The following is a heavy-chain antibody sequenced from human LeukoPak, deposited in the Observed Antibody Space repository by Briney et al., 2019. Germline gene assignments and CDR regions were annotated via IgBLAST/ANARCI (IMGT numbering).Heavy chain of an antibody. CDR3: ARHSRDPDAFGV. Sequence: SETLSLTCTVSGGSISSSTYYWGWIRQPPGKGLEWIGSISYSGCTYHNPSLKSRVTIFVDTSKNQFSLKLSSVTAADTAVYYCARHSRDPDAFGVWGQGTMVTVSS. CDR2: ISYSGCT. CDR1: GGSISSSTYY. J-gene: IGHJ3*01. V-gene: IGHV4-39*01.